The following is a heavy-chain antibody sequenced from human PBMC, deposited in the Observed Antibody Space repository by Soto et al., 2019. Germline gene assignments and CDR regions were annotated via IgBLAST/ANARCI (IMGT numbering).Heavy chain of an antibody. CDR2: INPNSGGT. J-gene: IGHJ6*02. D-gene: IGHD6-13*01. CDR3: ARMGAGEAAAGSSPYYYGMSV. Sequence: ASVKISCKASGYTFTGYYMHWVRHAPGQGLEWMGWINPNSGGTNYAQKFQGWVTMTRDTSISTAYMELSRLRSDDTAVYYCARMGAGEAAAGSSPYYYGMSVWGPGTTVSVSS. CDR1: GYTFTGYY. V-gene: IGHV1-2*04.